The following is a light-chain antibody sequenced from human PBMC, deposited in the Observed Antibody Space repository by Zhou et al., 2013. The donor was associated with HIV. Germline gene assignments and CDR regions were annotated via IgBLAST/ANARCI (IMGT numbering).Light chain of an antibody. CDR3: QQYDGSLS. Sequence: EIILTQSPGTLSLSPGERATLSCRASQSLINNYVAWYQQKSGQTPRLLIYGASSRATGIPDRFSGSGSGTDFTLTITRLEPEDFAVYYCQQYDGSLSLGGGAKVEI. CDR1: QSLINNY. CDR2: GAS. J-gene: IGKJ4*01. V-gene: IGKV3-20*01.